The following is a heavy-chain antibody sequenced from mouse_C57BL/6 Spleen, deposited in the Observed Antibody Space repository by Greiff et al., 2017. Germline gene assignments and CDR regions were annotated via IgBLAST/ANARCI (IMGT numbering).Heavy chain of an antibody. Sequence: EVNLVESGGDLVKPGGSLKLSCAASGFTFSSYGMSWVRQTPDKRLEWVATISSGGSYTYYPDSVKGRFTISRDNAKNTLYLQMSSLKSEDTAMYYCARQTITTVVATNFDYWGQGTTLTVSS. D-gene: IGHD1-1*01. CDR2: ISSGGSYT. CDR3: ARQTITTVVATNFDY. V-gene: IGHV5-6*01. J-gene: IGHJ2*01. CDR1: GFTFSSYG.